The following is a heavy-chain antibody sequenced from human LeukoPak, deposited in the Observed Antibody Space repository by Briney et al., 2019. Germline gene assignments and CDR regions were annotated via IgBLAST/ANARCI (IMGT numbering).Heavy chain of an antibody. D-gene: IGHD6-13*01. CDR3: ARDQGIAAAGWFDR. CDR1: GGTFSSYA. V-gene: IGHV1-69*01. CDR2: IIPIFGTA. J-gene: IGHJ5*02. Sequence: SVKVSCKASGGTFSSYAISWVRQAPGQGLEWMGGIIPIFGTANYAQKFQGRVTITADESTSTAYMELSSLRSEDTAVYYCARDQGIAAAGWFDRWGQGTLVTVSA.